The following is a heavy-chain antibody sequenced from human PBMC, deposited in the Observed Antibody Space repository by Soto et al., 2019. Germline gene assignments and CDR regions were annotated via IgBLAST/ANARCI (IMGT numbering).Heavy chain of an antibody. CDR3: ARSKYCSGGSCYYYGMDV. V-gene: IGHV1-69*13. J-gene: IGHJ6*02. CDR1: GGTFSSYA. Sequence: RASVKVSCKASGGTFSSYAISWVRQAPGQGLEWMGGIIPIFGTANYAQKFQGRVTITADESTSTAYMELSSLRSEDTAVYYCARSKYCSGGSCYYYGMDVWGQGTTVTVSS. CDR2: IIPIFGTA. D-gene: IGHD2-15*01.